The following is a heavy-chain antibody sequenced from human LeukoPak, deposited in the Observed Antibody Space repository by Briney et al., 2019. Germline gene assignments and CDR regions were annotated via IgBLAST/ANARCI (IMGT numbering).Heavy chain of an antibody. J-gene: IGHJ4*02. V-gene: IGHV1-3*01. D-gene: IGHD3-10*01. CDR1: GYTFTSYA. Sequence: ASVKVSCKASGYTFTSYAMHWVRQAPGQRLEWMGWINAGNGNTKYPQKFQGRVTITRDTSASTAYMELSSLRSEDTAVYYCARVVVPAAIMDYYGSGSYFAGFDYWGQGTLVTVSS. CDR2: INAGNGNT. CDR3: ARVVVPAAIMDYYGSGSYFAGFDY.